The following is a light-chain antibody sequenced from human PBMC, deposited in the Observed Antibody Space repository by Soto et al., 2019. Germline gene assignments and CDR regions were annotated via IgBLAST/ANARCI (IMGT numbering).Light chain of an antibody. CDR2: DVS. J-gene: IGLJ1*01. CDR1: SSDVGGYNY. CDR3: CSYAGSYTYV. Sequence: QSVLTQPRSVSGSPGQSVTISCTGTSSDVGGYNYVSWYQQHPGKAPKLMIYDVSKWPSGVPDRFSGSKSGNTASLTISGLQAEDEANYYCCSYAGSYTYVFGTGTKSPS. V-gene: IGLV2-11*01.